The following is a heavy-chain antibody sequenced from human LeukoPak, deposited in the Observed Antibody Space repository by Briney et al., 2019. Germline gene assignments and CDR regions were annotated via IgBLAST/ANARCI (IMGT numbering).Heavy chain of an antibody. Sequence: KPSETLSLTCAVSGYSISSGYYWGWIRQPPGKGLEWIGSIYHSGSTYYNPSLKSRVTIPVDTSKNQFSLKLSSVTAADTAVYYCARHPMVRGVIIKFDPWGQGTLVTVSS. J-gene: IGHJ5*02. D-gene: IGHD3-10*01. CDR3: ARHPMVRGVIIKFDP. V-gene: IGHV4-38-2*01. CDR2: IYHSGST. CDR1: GYSISSGYY.